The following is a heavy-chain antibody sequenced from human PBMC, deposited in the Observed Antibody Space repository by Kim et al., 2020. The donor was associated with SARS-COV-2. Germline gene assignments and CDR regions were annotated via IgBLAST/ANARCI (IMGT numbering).Heavy chain of an antibody. D-gene: IGHD3-16*01. J-gene: IGHJ4*02. V-gene: IGHV4-59*01. Sequence: KSRVTISVDTSKNQFSLKLSSVTAADTAVYYCARDRGMITFGGVPEGYFDYWGQGTLVTVSS. CDR3: ARDRGMITFGGVPEGYFDY.